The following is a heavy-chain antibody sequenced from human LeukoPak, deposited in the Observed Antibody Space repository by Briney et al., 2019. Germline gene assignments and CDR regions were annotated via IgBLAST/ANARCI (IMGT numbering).Heavy chain of an antibody. V-gene: IGHV5-51*01. Sequence: GESLKISCKGYGYSFSAYWIGWVRQMPGKCLDWMGIIFPGDFDVRYSPSFQGQVTISVDKSINTAYLQWSSLKASDTAMYYCARRNYYYYSGLDVWGPGTTVTVSS. CDR2: IFPGDFDV. CDR1: GYSFSAYW. D-gene: IGHD1-1*01. CDR3: ARRNYYYYSGLDV. J-gene: IGHJ6*02.